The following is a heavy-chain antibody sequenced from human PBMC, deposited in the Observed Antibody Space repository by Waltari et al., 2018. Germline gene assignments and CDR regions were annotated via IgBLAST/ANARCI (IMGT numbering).Heavy chain of an antibody. CDR3: ARGVAAAGFDP. J-gene: IGHJ5*02. CDR1: GYTFTSYD. V-gene: IGHV1-8*03. CDR2: MKPNSGNT. D-gene: IGHD6-13*01. Sequence: QVQLVQSGAEVKKPGASVKVSCKASGYTFTSYDINWVRQATGQGLEWMGWMKPNSGNTGYAQKFQGRVTITMNTSISTAYIELSSLGSEDTAVYYCARGVAAAGFDPWGQGTLVTVSS.